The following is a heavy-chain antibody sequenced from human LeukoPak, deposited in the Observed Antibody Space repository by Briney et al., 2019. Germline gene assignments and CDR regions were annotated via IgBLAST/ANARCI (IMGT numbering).Heavy chain of an antibody. CDR3: ARDRGYSTFDY. J-gene: IGHJ4*02. V-gene: IGHV3-7*01. CDR2: IKEDGSEI. Sequence: GGSLRLSCAASAFTFSNYWMSWVRQAPGKGLEWVANIKEDGSEINYVDSVKGRFTISRDNAKNSLYLQMNSLRVDDAAVYYCARDRGYSTFDYWGQGTLVTVSS. D-gene: IGHD4-23*01. CDR1: AFTFSNYW.